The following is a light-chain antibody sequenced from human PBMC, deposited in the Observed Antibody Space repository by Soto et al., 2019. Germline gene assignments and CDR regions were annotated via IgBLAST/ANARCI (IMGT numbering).Light chain of an antibody. J-gene: IGKJ5*01. Sequence: EIVLTQAPATLTLSPGQRDTLSCRASQSVSSYLAWYQQKPGQAPRVLIYDASNRATGIQARFSGSGSGTEFTLTISSLEPEDFAVYYCQQRSSWITXGQGTRLEIK. V-gene: IGKV3-11*01. CDR3: QQRSSWIT. CDR2: DAS. CDR1: QSVSSY.